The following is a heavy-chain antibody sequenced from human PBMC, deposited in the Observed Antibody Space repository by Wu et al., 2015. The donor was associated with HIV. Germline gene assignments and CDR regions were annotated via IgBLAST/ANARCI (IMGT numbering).Heavy chain of an antibody. J-gene: IGHJ3*02. Sequence: TANYAQKFQGRVTITADESTSTAYMELSSLRSEDTAVYYCARLARSSRYCSGGSCYSSAFDIWGQGTMVTVSS. V-gene: IGHV1-69*01. CDR2: TA. CDR3: ARLARSSRYCSGGSCYSSAFDI. D-gene: IGHD2-15*01.